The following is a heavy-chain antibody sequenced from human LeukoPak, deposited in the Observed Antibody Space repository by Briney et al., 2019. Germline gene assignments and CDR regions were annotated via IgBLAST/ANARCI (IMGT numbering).Heavy chain of an antibody. CDR1: GYTFTGYY. CDR3: ARDRIRGVITDWFDP. D-gene: IGHD3-10*01. CDR2: INPSSGGT. V-gene: IGHV1-2*02. J-gene: IGHJ5*02. Sequence: GASVKVSCKASGYTFTGYYIHWVRQAPGQGLEWMGWINPSSGGTNYAQKFQGRVTMTRDTSISTAYMELSRLRSDDTAVYYCARDRIRGVITDWFDPWGQGTLVTVSS.